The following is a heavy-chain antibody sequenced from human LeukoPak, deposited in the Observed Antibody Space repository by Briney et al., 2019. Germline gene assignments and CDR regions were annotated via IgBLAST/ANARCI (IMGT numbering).Heavy chain of an antibody. CDR1: GGSISGYY. V-gene: IGHV4-59*01. CDR3: ARDGRAGSLFAY. Sequence: TSETLSLTCTVSGGSISGYYWSWIRQPPGKGLEWVGYISYSGSTNYNPSLKSRVTISVDTSKNQFSLKLSSVTAADTAIYYCARDGRAGSLFAYWGQGTLVTVSS. CDR2: ISYSGST. J-gene: IGHJ4*02. D-gene: IGHD6-19*01.